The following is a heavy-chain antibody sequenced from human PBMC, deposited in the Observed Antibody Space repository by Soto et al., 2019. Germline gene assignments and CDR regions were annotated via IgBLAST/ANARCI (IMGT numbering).Heavy chain of an antibody. D-gene: IGHD3-22*01. CDR3: ARGVPYYYDSSGYPSPRFYFDY. CDR2: IYSGGST. Sequence: LRLSCAASGFTVSSNYMSWVRQAPGKGLEWVSVIYSGGSTYYADSLKGRFTISRDNSKNTLYLQMNSLRAEDTAVYYCARGVPYYYDSSGYPSPRFYFDYWGQGTLVTVYS. J-gene: IGHJ4*02. V-gene: IGHV3-66*01. CDR1: GFTVSSNY.